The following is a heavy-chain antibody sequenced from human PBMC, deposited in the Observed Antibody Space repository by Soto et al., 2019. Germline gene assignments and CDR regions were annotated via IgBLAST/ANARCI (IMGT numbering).Heavy chain of an antibody. CDR3: TTSRVYDSSGYYYVGDGFDI. D-gene: IGHD3-22*01. CDR2: IKSKTDGGTT. Sequence: EVQLVESGGGLVKPGGSLRLSCAASGFTFSNAWMNWVRQAPGKGLEWVGRIKSKTDGGTTDYAAPVKGRFTISRDDSKNTLYMQMNRLKTEDTAVYYCTTSRVYDSSGYYYVGDGFDIWGQGTMVTVSS. CDR1: GFTFSNAW. V-gene: IGHV3-15*07. J-gene: IGHJ3*02.